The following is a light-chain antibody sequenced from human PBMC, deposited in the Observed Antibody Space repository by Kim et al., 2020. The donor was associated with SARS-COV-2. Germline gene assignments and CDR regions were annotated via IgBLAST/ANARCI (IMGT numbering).Light chain of an antibody. V-gene: IGKV3-15*01. Sequence: SPGERVTLSCRASQNSDTKLAWYQQKPGQAPRLLIYDTFIRATGIPARFSGSGSGTEFTLTISSLQSEDFAVYHCQQYNHWSAVSFGGGTKVDIK. CDR1: QNSDTK. CDR2: DTF. CDR3: QQYNHWSAVS. J-gene: IGKJ4*01.